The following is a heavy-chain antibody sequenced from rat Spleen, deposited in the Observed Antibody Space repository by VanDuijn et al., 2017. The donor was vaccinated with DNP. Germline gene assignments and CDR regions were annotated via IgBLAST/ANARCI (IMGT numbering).Heavy chain of an antibody. V-gene: IGHV5S10*01. CDR1: GFTFRNYG. CDR2: IIYDGSRT. Sequence: EVQLVESGGGLVQPGRSLKVSCAASGFTFRNYGMAWVRQAPKKGLEWVATIIYDGSRTYYRDSVKGRFTISRDNPKSTLYLQMDSLRSEDTATYYCATHRGYWGQGVMVTVSS. J-gene: IGHJ2*01. CDR3: ATHRGY.